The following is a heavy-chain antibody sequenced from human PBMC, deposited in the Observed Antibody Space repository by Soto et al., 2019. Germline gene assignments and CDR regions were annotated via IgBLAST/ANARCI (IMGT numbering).Heavy chain of an antibody. Sequence: QMQVVESGGGVVQPGRSLRVSCVASGFTFSHYGIHWVRQAPGKGLQWVALVSHDGTAYYAESLKGRITISRDDSKNTVSLQMSGLTGEDTAVYYCAKDGAAAGSFGMDIWGQGTTVIVSS. CDR1: GFTFSHYG. CDR3: AKDGAAAGSFGMDI. CDR2: VSHDGTA. J-gene: IGHJ6*02. D-gene: IGHD6-13*01. V-gene: IGHV3-30*18.